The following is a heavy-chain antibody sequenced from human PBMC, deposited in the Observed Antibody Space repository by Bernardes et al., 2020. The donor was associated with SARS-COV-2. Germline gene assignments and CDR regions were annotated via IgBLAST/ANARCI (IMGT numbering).Heavy chain of an antibody. D-gene: IGHD2-2*01. CDR1: GFTFSSSS. J-gene: IGHJ6*02. CDR2: ISSSSSYI. V-gene: IGHV3-21*01. CDR3: ASGEVPAAIDYYYGMDV. Sequence: RGSLRLSCAASGFTFSSSSMNWVRQAPGKGLEWVSSISSSSSYIYYADSVKGRFTISRDNAKNSLYLQMNSLRDEDTAVYYCASGEVPAAIDYYYGMDVWGQGTTVTVSS.